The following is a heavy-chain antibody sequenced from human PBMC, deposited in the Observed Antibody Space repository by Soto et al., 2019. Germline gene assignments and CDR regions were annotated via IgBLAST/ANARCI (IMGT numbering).Heavy chain of an antibody. CDR3: ARDLRLSSSWYHYYYGMDV. J-gene: IGHJ6*02. CDR1: GFTFSSYS. V-gene: IGHV3-48*01. CDR2: ISSSSSTI. Sequence: PGGSLRLSCAASGFTFSSYSMNWVRQAPGKGLDWVSYISSSSSTIYYADSVKGRFTISRDNAKNSLYLQMNSLRAEDTAVYYCARDLRLSSSWYHYYYGMDVWGQGTTVTVSS. D-gene: IGHD6-13*01.